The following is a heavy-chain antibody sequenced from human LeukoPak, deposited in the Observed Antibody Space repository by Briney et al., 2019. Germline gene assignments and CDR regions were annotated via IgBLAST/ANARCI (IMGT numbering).Heavy chain of an antibody. CDR2: IYYSGNT. CDR3: AGWLGDSSAYYHHDAFDI. D-gene: IGHD3-22*01. V-gene: IGHV4-39*01. Sequence: SETLSLTCTVSGDSISSRSSSYYWGWIRQPPGKGLEWIGSIYYSGNTYYNPSLKSRVTISVDTSKNQFSLKLSSVTAADTAVYYCAGWLGDSSAYYHHDAFDIWGQGTMVTVSS. CDR1: GDSISSRSSSYY. J-gene: IGHJ3*02.